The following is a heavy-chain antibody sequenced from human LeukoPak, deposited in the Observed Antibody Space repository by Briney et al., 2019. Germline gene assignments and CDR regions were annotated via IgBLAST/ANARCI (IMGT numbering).Heavy chain of an antibody. Sequence: GGSLRLSCAASGFTFSSYAMSWVRQAPGKGLEWVSAISGSGGSTYYAGSVKGRFTISRDNSKNTLYLQMNSLRAEDTAVYYCAKADIVLMVYATPNDYWGQGTLVTVSS. D-gene: IGHD2-8*01. V-gene: IGHV3-23*01. J-gene: IGHJ4*02. CDR1: GFTFSSYA. CDR3: AKADIVLMVYATPNDY. CDR2: ISGSGGST.